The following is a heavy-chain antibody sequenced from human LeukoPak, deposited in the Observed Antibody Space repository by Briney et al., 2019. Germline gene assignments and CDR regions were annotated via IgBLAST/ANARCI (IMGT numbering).Heavy chain of an antibody. CDR1: GFTFSSYW. V-gene: IGHV3-74*01. CDR3: ARVGYYDSSNYYAYFQH. D-gene: IGHD3-22*01. Sequence: GGSLRLSCAASGFTFSSYWMHWVRQAPAEGLGWVARINSDGTDISYGDSVKGRFTISRDNAKNTLYLQMNSLRVEDTAVYYCARVGYYDSSNYYAYFQHWGQGTLVTVSS. J-gene: IGHJ1*01. CDR2: INSDGTDI.